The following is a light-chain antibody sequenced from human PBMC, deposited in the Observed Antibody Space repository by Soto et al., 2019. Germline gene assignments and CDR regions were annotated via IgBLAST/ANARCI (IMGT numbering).Light chain of an antibody. Sequence: IQMTQSPSSLSASVGDRVTITCRASQSISSFLNWYQQTPGKAPKLLIYSTSTLQSGVPSRFSGSGSETVFTLTISSLQPEDFATYYCQQTYRSPTFGQGTKVEIK. V-gene: IGKV1-39*01. CDR3: QQTYRSPT. CDR1: QSISSF. CDR2: STS. J-gene: IGKJ1*01.